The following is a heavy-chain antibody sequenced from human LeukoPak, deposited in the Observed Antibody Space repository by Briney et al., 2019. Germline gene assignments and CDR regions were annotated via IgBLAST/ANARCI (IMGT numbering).Heavy chain of an antibody. J-gene: IGHJ5*02. CDR3: AKDSAAAAGTADP. Sequence: GGALRLSCAASEFILSINYMSWVRQAPGEGLEWVSLIYSRGDTEYADSVKGRFTISRDNSKNTLYLQMNSLRAEDTAVYYCAKDSAAAAGTADPWGQGTLVTVSS. CDR1: EFILSINY. V-gene: IGHV3-53*01. CDR2: IYSRGDT. D-gene: IGHD6-13*01.